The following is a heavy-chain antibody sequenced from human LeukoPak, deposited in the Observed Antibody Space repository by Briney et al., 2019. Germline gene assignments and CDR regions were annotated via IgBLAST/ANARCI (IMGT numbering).Heavy chain of an antibody. CDR2: ISGSGGST. Sequence: GGSLRLSCAASGFTFSSYAMSWVRQAPGKGLEWVSAISGSGGSTYYADSVKGRSTISRDNSKNTLYLQMNSLRAEDTAVYYCASSPTVTTDRYFDYWGQGTLVTVSS. CDR3: ASSPTVTTDRYFDY. J-gene: IGHJ4*02. V-gene: IGHV3-23*01. D-gene: IGHD4-17*01. CDR1: GFTFSSYA.